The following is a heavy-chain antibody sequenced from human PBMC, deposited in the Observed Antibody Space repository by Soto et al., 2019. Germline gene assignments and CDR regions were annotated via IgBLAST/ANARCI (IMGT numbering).Heavy chain of an antibody. CDR2: IYHTGET. D-gene: IGHD2-8*01. CDR1: GGSISSSNYY. J-gene: IGHJ4*02. V-gene: IGHV4-39*01. Sequence: SETLSLTCSVSGGSISSSNYYWAWIRQPPGKGLEWIGGIYHTGETYYNPSLTPRVTLSVDTSKNQFSLILNSVTAADTALYSCLRHEQWVRLNVYWGRGALVPVSS. CDR3: LRHEQWVRLNVY.